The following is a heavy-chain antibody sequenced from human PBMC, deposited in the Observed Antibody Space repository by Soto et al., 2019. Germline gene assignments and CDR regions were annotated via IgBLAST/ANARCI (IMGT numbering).Heavy chain of an antibody. CDR3: AREGWPLLQTGMDV. Sequence: GGSLRLSCAASGFTFRSYSMNWVRQAPGKGLEWVSYISSSNRTINYADSVKGRFIISRDNAKNSLYLQMHSPRDEDTAVYYCAREGWPLLQTGMDVWGQGTTVTV. D-gene: IGHD2-15*01. CDR2: ISSSNRTI. CDR1: GFTFRSYS. V-gene: IGHV3-48*02. J-gene: IGHJ6*02.